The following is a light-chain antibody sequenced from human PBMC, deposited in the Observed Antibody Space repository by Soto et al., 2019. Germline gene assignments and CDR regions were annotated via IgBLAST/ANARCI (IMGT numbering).Light chain of an antibody. CDR1: SSDVGGYNY. J-gene: IGLJ2*01. CDR3: SSYTSSSTPSLV. V-gene: IGLV2-14*01. CDR2: EVR. Sequence: QSALTQPASVSGSPGQSITISCTGTSSDVGGYNYVSWFQQSPGKAPKLMIYEVRHRPSGVSNRFSGSKSGNTASLTISGLQAEDEADYYCSSYTSSSTPSLVFGGGTKLTVL.